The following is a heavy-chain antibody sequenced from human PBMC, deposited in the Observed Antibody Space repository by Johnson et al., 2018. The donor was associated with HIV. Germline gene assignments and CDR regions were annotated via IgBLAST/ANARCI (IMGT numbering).Heavy chain of an antibody. Sequence: VHLVESGGGVVQPGKSLRLSCAASGFTFRNYGMSWVRQPPGKGLEWVSGINWNGGSTGYADSLKGRFTISRDNSKNTLFLQMNSLRAEDTAVYYCVRRFYDSSAFDIWGQGTLVTVSS. J-gene: IGHJ3*02. D-gene: IGHD3-22*01. CDR2: INWNGGST. CDR3: VRRFYDSSAFDI. CDR1: GFTFRNYG. V-gene: IGHV3-20*04.